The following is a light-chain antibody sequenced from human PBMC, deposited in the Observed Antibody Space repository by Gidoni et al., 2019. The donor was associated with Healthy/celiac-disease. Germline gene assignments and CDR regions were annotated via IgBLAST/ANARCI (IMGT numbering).Light chain of an antibody. CDR1: QSVSSY. CDR2: DAS. CDR3: QQRSNWPKLT. J-gene: IGKJ4*01. V-gene: IGKV3-11*01. Sequence: EIVLPQSPATLSLSPGERATLSCRASQSVSSYLAWYQQKPGQAPRPLIYDASNRATGIPARFSGSGSGTDFTLTISSLEPEDFAVYYCQQRSNWPKLTFGGGTKVEIK.